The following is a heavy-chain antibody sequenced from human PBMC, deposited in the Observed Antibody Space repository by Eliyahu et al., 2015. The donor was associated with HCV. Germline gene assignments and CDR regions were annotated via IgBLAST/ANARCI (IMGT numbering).Heavy chain of an antibody. CDR1: GYTFSGYY. J-gene: IGHJ4*02. CDR3: ARITSGWSAFDY. D-gene: IGHD6-19*01. V-gene: IGHV1-2*02. CDR2: INPNSGDT. Sequence: QVQLVQSGAEVKKPGASVKVSCKASGYTFSGYYMHRGRQAPGQGLEWMGWINPNSGDTNYAQKFQGRVTMTRDTSISIAYMDLSSLTSDDTAVYYCARITSGWSAFDYWGQGTLVTVSS.